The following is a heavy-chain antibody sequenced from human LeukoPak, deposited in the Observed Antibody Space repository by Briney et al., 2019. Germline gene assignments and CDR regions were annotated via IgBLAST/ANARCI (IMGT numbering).Heavy chain of an antibody. CDR1: GFTFSSYA. Sequence: AGGSLRLSCAASGFTFSSYAMSWVRQAPGKGLEWVSAISGSGGSTYYADSVKGRFTISRDNSKNTLYLQMNSLRAGDTAVYYCAKLYCSSTSCPIDYWGQGTLVTVSS. J-gene: IGHJ4*02. CDR2: ISGSGGST. CDR3: AKLYCSSTSCPIDY. D-gene: IGHD2-2*01. V-gene: IGHV3-23*01.